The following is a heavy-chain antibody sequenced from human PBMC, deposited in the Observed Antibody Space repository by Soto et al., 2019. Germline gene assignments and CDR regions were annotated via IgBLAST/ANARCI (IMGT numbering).Heavy chain of an antibody. CDR2: ISPDGSEK. D-gene: IGHD3-10*01. CDR3: ARGSQEKVSLYYALDV. Sequence: QVQLVESGGGVVQPGRSLRLSCAASGFSFSSYGMHWVRQAPGKGLEWVAVISPDGSEKWYADSVRGRFTISRDNSKNTLYLQMNSLRTEDTTVYFCARGSQEKVSLYYALDVWGQGTTVTVS. J-gene: IGHJ6*02. V-gene: IGHV3-30*03. CDR1: GFSFSSYG.